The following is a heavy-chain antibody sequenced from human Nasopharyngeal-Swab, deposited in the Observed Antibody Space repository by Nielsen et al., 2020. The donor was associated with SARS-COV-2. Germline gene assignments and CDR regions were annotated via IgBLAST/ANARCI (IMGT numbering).Heavy chain of an antibody. D-gene: IGHD4-17*01. V-gene: IGHV3-30*03. Sequence: GESLKISCAASGFTFSSFGMHWVRQAPGKGLEWVAFIAHNASNDYYGDHVKGRFSISRDSSTNTLSLQMDSLRGEDTAVYYCARDAPAHYGAFYWGRGTLVTVSS. CDR3: ARDAPAHYGAFY. CDR2: IAHNASND. CDR1: GFTFSSFG. J-gene: IGHJ4*02.